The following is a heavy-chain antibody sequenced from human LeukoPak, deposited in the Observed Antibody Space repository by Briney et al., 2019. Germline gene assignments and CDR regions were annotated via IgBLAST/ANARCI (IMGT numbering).Heavy chain of an antibody. CDR2: ISSSSSYI. CDR3: ARAGVDTSGYYYQGFDY. Sequence: GGSLRLSCAASGFTFSIYSMNWVRQAPGKGLEWVSSISSSSSYIYYADSVKGRFTISRDNAKNSLYLQVNSLTAEDTAVYYCARAGVDTSGYYYQGFDYWGQGTLVTVSS. CDR1: GFTFSIYS. V-gene: IGHV3-21*01. J-gene: IGHJ4*02. D-gene: IGHD3-3*01.